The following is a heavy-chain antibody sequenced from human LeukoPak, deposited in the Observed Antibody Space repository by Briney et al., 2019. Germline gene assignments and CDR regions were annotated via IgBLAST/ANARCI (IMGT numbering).Heavy chain of an antibody. CDR1: GGSISLYY. CDR2: IYYSGST. V-gene: IGHV4-59*01. Sequence: SETLSLTCTVSGGSISLYYWSWIRQPPGKGLEWIGYIYYSGSTNYNPSLKSRVTISVDTSKNQFSLKLSSVTAADTAVYYCAGEGGSGGYYYYYMDVWGKGTTVTVSS. J-gene: IGHJ6*03. CDR3: AGEGGSGGYYYYYMDV. D-gene: IGHD2-15*01.